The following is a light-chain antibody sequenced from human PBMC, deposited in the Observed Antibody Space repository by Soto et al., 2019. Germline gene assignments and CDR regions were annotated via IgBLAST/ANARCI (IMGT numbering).Light chain of an antibody. CDR2: LEGSGSY. Sequence: QSVLTQSSSASASLGSSVKLTCTLSSGHSSYIIAWHQQQPGKAPRYLMKLEGSGSYNTGSGVPDRFSGSSSGADRYLTISNLQFEDEADYYCETWDRNTYVFGTGTKLTVL. CDR1: SGHSSYI. J-gene: IGLJ1*01. CDR3: ETWDRNTYV. V-gene: IGLV4-60*02.